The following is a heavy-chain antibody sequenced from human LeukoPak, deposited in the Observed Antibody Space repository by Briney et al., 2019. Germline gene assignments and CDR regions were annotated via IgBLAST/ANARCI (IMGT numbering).Heavy chain of an antibody. Sequence: GRSLRLSCAASGFPFDDKAMHWVRQAPGKGLEWVAGISRNSDSTGYADSVKGRFTISRDNAKNSLYLQTNSLRAEDMALYYCVKDIRSGSYRYGGYFDYWGQGTLVTVSS. CDR3: VKDIRSGSYRYGGYFDY. V-gene: IGHV3-9*03. CDR1: GFPFDDKA. CDR2: ISRNSDST. D-gene: IGHD1-26*01. J-gene: IGHJ4*02.